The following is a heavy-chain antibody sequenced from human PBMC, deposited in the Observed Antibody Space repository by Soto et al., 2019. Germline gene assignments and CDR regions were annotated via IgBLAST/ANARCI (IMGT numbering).Heavy chain of an antibody. CDR1: GFTFSSYW. J-gene: IGHJ4*02. CDR3: ARTPRGTRYCSGGSCPPPDY. V-gene: IGHV3-7*01. Sequence: TGGSLRLSCAASGFTFSSYWMSWVRQAPGKGLEWVANIKQDGSEKYYVDSVKGRFTISRDNAKNSLYLQMNSLRAEDTAVYYCARTPRGTRYCSGGSCPPPDYWGQGTLVTVSS. CDR2: IKQDGSEK. D-gene: IGHD2-15*01.